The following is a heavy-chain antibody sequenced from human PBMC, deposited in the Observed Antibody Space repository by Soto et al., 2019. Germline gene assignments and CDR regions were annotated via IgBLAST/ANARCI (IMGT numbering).Heavy chain of an antibody. CDR1: ADSFTSYS. V-gene: IGHV5-10-1*01. CDR2: IDTSDCYT. CDR3: ATNTVARIRIDY. D-gene: IGHD6-19*01. Sequence: PGESLTTSCQASADSFTSYSITWVPQMPGKGLEWMGRIDTSDCYTNYSPSFQGHVTISADKSISTAYLQCSSLKASDTAMYYCATNTVARIRIDYWGQGTLVTVSS. J-gene: IGHJ4*02.